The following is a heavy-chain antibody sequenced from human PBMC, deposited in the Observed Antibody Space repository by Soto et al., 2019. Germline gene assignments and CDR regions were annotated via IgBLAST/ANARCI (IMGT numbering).Heavy chain of an antibody. Sequence: GESLKISCKASGYTFTSYAMHWVRQAPGQRLEWMGWINAGNGNTKYSQKFQGRVTITRDTSASTAYMELSSLRSEDTAVYYCARDNYDILTGYYYYYGMDVWGQGTTVTVSS. J-gene: IGHJ6*02. V-gene: IGHV1-3*01. CDR1: GYTFTSYA. CDR2: INAGNGNT. CDR3: ARDNYDILTGYYYYYGMDV. D-gene: IGHD3-9*01.